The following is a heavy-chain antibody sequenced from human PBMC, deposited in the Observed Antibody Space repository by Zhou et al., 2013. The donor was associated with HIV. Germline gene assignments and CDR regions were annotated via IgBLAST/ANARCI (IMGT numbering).Heavy chain of an antibody. Sequence: QVQLVQSGAEVKKPGASVAVSCKASGYTFTSYGITWVRQAPGQGLEWLGWISAYNGDTNYAQKLQGRVTMTTDTSTSTAYMELRSLRSDDTAVYYCARVSSSFVYFDSVGQGTLVTVSS. CDR2: ISAYNGDT. CDR1: GYTFTSYG. D-gene: IGHD6-13*01. CDR3: ARVSSSFVYFDS. J-gene: IGHJ4*02. V-gene: IGHV1-18*01.